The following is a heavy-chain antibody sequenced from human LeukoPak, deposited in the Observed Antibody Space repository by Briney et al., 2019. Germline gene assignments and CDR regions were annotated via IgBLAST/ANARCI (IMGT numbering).Heavy chain of an antibody. CDR1: TRYFTNYW. Sequence: GGSLRLSCTASTRYFTNYWMHWVRQVPGKGLAWLSRMDRDGLKADYADSARGRFTISRHNAKSTAYLQLNSLRAEDTAVYYCGTSRWSGVVDSWGQGTLVTVSS. J-gene: IGHJ5*01. CDR2: MDRDGLKA. CDR3: GTSRWSGVVDS. D-gene: IGHD3-3*01. V-gene: IGHV3-74*01.